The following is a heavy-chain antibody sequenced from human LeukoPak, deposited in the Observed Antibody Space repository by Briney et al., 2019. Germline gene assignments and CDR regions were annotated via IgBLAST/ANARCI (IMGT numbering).Heavy chain of an antibody. CDR1: GFTFTSYW. CDR3: ARGTNYYDSTGMSD. D-gene: IGHD3-22*01. V-gene: IGHV3-74*01. Sequence: GGSLRLSCAASGFTFTSYWMHWVRQAPGKGLVWVSRINSDGSSANYADSVKGRFTISRDNAKNTLYLQVNSLRAEDTAVYFCARGTNYYDSTGMSDWGQGTLVTVSS. J-gene: IGHJ4*02. CDR2: INSDGSSA.